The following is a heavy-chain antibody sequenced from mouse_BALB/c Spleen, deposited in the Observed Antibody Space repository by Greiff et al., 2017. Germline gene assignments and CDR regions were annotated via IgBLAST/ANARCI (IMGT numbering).Heavy chain of an antibody. CDR1: GFTFSSFG. J-gene: IGHJ2*01. V-gene: IGHV5-17*02. CDR2: ISSGSSTI. Sequence: DVQLVESGGGLVQPGGSRKLSCAASGFTFSSFGMHWVRQAPEKGLEWVAYISSGSSTIYYADTVKGRFTISRDNPKNTLFLQMTSLRSEDTAMYYCAREGTGFDYWGQGTTLTVSS. D-gene: IGHD4-1*01. CDR3: AREGTGFDY.